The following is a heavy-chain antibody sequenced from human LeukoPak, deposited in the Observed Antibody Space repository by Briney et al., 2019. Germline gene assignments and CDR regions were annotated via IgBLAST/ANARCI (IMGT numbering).Heavy chain of an antibody. CDR3: AGDRGSGSDY. Sequence: PGGSLRLSCAASGFTFSSYAMSWVRQAPGKGLEWVSSISSSSSYIYYADSVKGRFTISRDNAKNSLYLQMNSLRAEDSAVYYCAGDRGSGSDYWGQGTLVTVSS. D-gene: IGHD6-19*01. V-gene: IGHV3-21*01. CDR1: GFTFSSYA. J-gene: IGHJ4*02. CDR2: ISSSSSYI.